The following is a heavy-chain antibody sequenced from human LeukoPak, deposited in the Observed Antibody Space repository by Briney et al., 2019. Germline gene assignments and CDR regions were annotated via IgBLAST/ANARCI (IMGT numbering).Heavy chain of an antibody. J-gene: IGHJ4*02. CDR3: ARRPPYNPFDY. D-gene: IGHD1-1*01. V-gene: IGHV5-51*07. CDR2: IYPGDSDT. CDR1: GYSFTSYW. Sequence: GESLKISCKGSGYSFTSYWIAWVHQMPGKGLEWMGIIYPGDSDTRYSPSFQGQVSISADKSISTAYLQWSSLQSSDTATYYCARRPPYNPFDYWGQGTLVTVSS.